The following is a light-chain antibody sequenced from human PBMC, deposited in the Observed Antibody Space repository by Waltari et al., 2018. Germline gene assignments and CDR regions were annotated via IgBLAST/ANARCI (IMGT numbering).Light chain of an antibody. CDR1: SSDVGSHNF. CDR3: CSYAGGSPRWV. V-gene: IGLV2-23*01. J-gene: IGLJ3*02. CDR2: EDN. Sequence: QSALTQPASVSGSPGQSITISCTDSSSDVGSHNFVSWYQQHPGKAPKVMIYEDNKRPAGLSNRFSGSKSGNTASMTISGLQADDEADYYCCSYAGGSPRWVFGGGTKLTVL.